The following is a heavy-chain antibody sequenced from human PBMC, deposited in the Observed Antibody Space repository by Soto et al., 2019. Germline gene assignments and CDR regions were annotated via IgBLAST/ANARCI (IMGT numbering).Heavy chain of an antibody. Sequence: LXLSCDGSAFRFDDYFMHWVRQAPVKGLEWVSGISSNSANIEYADSVKGRFTISRDNAKNSLYLQMNSLRVEDTAFYYCAKAYCDGDCYTWRGYFHNWGQGTLVTVPS. V-gene: IGHV3-9*01. J-gene: IGHJ1*01. CDR1: AFRFDDYF. CDR3: AKAYCDGDCYTWRGYFHN. D-gene: IGHD2-21*01. CDR2: ISSNSANI.